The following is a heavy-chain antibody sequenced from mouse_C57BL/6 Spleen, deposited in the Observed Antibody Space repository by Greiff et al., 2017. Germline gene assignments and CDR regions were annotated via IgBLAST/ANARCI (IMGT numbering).Heavy chain of an antibody. V-gene: IGHV1-69*01. CDR1: GYTFTSYW. D-gene: IGHD4-1*01. Sequence: VQLQQPGAELVMPGASVKLSCKASGYTFTSYWMHWVKQRPGQGLEWIGEIDPSDSYTNYNQKFKGKSTLTVDKTSSTAYMQLSSLTSEDSAVYYCARWELGRSDYWGQGTTLTVSS. CDR3: ARWELGRSDY. CDR2: IDPSDSYT. J-gene: IGHJ2*01.